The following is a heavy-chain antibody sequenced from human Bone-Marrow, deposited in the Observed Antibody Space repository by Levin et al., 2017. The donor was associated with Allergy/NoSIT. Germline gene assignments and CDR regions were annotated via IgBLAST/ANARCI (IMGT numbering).Heavy chain of an antibody. CDR1: GFTFSAFG. CDR3: TRDRGEWGQFYFDY. Sequence: GESLKISCAASGFTFSAFGMHWVRQPPGRGLEWVAVISYDGGHKFYADSVKGRFTISRDNSKNTHYLQMNSLRAEDTPVYYCTRDRGEWGQFYFDYWGQGILVTVSS. CDR2: ISYDGGHK. D-gene: IGHD1-26*01. J-gene: IGHJ4*02. V-gene: IGHV3-33*01.